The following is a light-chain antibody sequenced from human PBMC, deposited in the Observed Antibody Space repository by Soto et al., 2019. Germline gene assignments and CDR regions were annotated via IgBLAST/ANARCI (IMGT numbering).Light chain of an antibody. Sequence: EIVLTQSPATLSLSPGERATLSCRASQSIRSPFLAWYQQKPGQAPRLFIHGASSRATGIPDRFSGSGSGTDFTLTISRLETEDFAVYYCGSDEWTFGQGTKVEI. CDR3: GSDEWT. J-gene: IGKJ1*01. CDR2: GAS. CDR1: QSIRSPF. V-gene: IGKV3-20*01.